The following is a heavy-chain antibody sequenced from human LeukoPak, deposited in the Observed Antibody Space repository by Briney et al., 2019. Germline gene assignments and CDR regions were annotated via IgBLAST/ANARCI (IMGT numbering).Heavy chain of an antibody. Sequence: GGSLRLSCAASGFTFDDYAMHWVRQAPGKGLEWVSGISWNSGSIGYADSVKGRFTISRDNAKNSLYLQMNSLRAEDTALYYCAKDQEPLGSGSYSSWGQGTLVTVSS. CDR3: AKDQEPLGSGSYSS. D-gene: IGHD3-10*01. CDR2: ISWNSGSI. J-gene: IGHJ4*02. CDR1: GFTFDDYA. V-gene: IGHV3-9*01.